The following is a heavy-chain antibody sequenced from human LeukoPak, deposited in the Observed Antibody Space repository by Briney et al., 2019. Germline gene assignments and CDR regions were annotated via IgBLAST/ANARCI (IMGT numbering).Heavy chain of an antibody. CDR2: INPNSGGT. Sequence: ASVKVSCKASGYTFTGYYIHWARQAPGQGLEWMGWINPNSGGTNYAQKFQGRVTMTRDTSITTAYMELSRLRSDDTAVYYCAKWGFDFWSGHFGLDVWGQGTTVTVS. CDR3: AKWGFDFWSGHFGLDV. V-gene: IGHV1-2*02. CDR1: GYTFTGYY. D-gene: IGHD3-3*01. J-gene: IGHJ6*02.